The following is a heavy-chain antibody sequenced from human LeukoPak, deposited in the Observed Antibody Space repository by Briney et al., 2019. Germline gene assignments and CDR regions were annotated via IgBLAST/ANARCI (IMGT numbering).Heavy chain of an antibody. Sequence: GGSLRLSCAASGFTFSSYEMNWVRQAPGKGLECVSYISSSGSTIYYADSVKGRFTISRDNAKNSLYLQMNSLRAEDTAVYYCARDLVGATAFDYWGQGTLVTVSS. J-gene: IGHJ4*02. CDR3: ARDLVGATAFDY. D-gene: IGHD1-26*01. CDR2: ISSSGSTI. V-gene: IGHV3-48*03. CDR1: GFTFSSYE.